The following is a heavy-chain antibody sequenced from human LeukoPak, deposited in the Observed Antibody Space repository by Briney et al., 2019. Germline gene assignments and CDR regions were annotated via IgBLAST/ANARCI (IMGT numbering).Heavy chain of an antibody. V-gene: IGHV3-23*01. D-gene: IGHD3-3*01. J-gene: IGHJ4*02. CDR1: GFTFSSYA. Sequence: GGSLRRSCAASGFTFSSYAMSWARQAPGKGLEWVSAISGSGGSTYYADSVKGRFTISRDNSKNTLYLQMNSLRAEDTAVYYCAKPPRGEVLRFLEWSDWGQGTLVTVSS. CDR3: AKPPRGEVLRFLEWSD. CDR2: ISGSGGST.